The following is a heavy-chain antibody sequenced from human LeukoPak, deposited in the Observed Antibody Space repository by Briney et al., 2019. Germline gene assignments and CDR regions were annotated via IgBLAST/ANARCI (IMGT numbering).Heavy chain of an antibody. J-gene: IGHJ6*03. Sequence: GGSLRLSCAASGFTFDDYAMHWVRQAPGKGLEWVSLISWDGGSTYYADSVKGRFTISRDNSKNSLYLQMNSLRAEDTALCYCAKDGNYCSSTSCLRYYYYYMDVWGKGTTVTVSS. CDR2: ISWDGGST. CDR1: GFTFDDYA. V-gene: IGHV3-43D*03. CDR3: AKDGNYCSSTSCLRYYYYYMDV. D-gene: IGHD2-2*01.